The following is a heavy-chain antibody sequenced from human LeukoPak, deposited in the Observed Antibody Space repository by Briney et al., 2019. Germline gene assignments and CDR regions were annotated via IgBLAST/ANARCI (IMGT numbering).Heavy chain of an antibody. CDR2: TNGSGGST. CDR1: GFTFSSYA. J-gene: IGHJ6*02. V-gene: IGHV3-23*01. D-gene: IGHD6-13*01. CDR3: AKGITTAGRSLYGLDF. Sequence: GGSLRLSCAASGFTFSSYAMSWVRQAPGKGLEWVSATNGSGGSTDYADSVKGRFTISRDNSKNTLYLQMNSLRAEDTAVYYCAKGITTAGRSLYGLDFWGQGTTVTVSS.